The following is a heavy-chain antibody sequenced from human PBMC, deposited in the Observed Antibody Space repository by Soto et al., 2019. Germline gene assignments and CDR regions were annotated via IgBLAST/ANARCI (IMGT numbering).Heavy chain of an antibody. V-gene: IGHV3-33*01. D-gene: IGHD3-10*01. CDR2: IWYDGSNK. J-gene: IGHJ3*02. CDR1: GFTFSSYG. CDR3: ARDYWGEEYYYGSGSYYKFAFDI. Sequence: PGGSLRRSCAASGFTFSSYGLHWVRQAPGEGLEWVAVIWYDGSNKYYADSVKGRFTISRDNSKNRLYLQMNSLRAEDKAVYYCARDYWGEEYYYGSGSYYKFAFDIWGQGT.